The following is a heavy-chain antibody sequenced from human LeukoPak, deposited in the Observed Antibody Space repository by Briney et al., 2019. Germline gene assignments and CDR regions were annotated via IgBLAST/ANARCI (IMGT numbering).Heavy chain of an antibody. CDR3: AGVPRFGEFGWFDP. V-gene: IGHV1-69*13. D-gene: IGHD3-3*01. J-gene: IGHJ5*02. CDR1: GGTFSSYA. CDR2: IIPIFGTA. Sequence: SVKVSCKASGGTFSSYAISWVRQAPGQGLEWMGGIIPIFGTANYAQKFQGRVTITADESTSTAYMELSSLRSEDTAVYYCAGVPRFGEFGWFDPWGQGTLVTVSS.